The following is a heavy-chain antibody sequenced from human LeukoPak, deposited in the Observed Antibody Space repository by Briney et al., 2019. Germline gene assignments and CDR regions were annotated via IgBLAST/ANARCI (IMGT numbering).Heavy chain of an antibody. J-gene: IGHJ3*02. D-gene: IGHD1-26*01. CDR2: IKQDGSEK. Sequence: GGSLRLSCAASGFTFSSYWMSWVRQAPGKGLEWVANIKQDGSEKYYVDSVKGRFTISRDNAKNSLYLQMNSLRAEDTAVYYCARVGGSYHDAFDIWGQGTMVTVSS. CDR3: ARVGGSYHDAFDI. V-gene: IGHV3-7*01. CDR1: GFTFSSYW.